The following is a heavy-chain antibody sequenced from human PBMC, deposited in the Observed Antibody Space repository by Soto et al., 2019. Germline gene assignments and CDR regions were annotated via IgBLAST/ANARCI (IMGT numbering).Heavy chain of an antibody. CDR2: IGTAGGT. Sequence: GGSLRLSCAASGFTFSSYDMHWVRQATGKGLEWVSYIGTAGGTYYPGSVKGRFTISRENAKNSLYLQMNSLRAGDTAVYYCAREEVPPAAIAFSFETWGQGTLVTVSS. V-gene: IGHV3-13*01. D-gene: IGHD2-2*02. CDR3: AREEVPPAAIAFSFET. CDR1: GFTFSSYD. J-gene: IGHJ5*02.